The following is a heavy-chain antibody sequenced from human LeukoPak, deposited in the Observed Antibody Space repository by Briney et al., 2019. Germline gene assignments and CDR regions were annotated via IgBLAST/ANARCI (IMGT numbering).Heavy chain of an antibody. CDR2: IRQDGSET. CDR3: ARIVPGLGSRWDYFEY. CDR1: GFTFSDFW. D-gene: IGHD6-13*01. Sequence: GGSLRLSCAASGFTFSDFWMSWARQAPRRGLEWVANIRQDGSETYYVDSVKGRFTISRDNAKNSLYLQINSLRAEDTAVYYCARIVPGLGSRWDYFEYWGQGTLVTVSS. J-gene: IGHJ4*02. V-gene: IGHV3-7*01.